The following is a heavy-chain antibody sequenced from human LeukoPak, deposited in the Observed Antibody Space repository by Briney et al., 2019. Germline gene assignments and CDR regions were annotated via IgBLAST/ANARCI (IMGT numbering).Heavy chain of an antibody. CDR1: GGSISSYY. Sequence: PSETLSLTCTVSGGSISSYYWSWSRQPPGKRLEWIGYIYYSGSTHYNPTLKSRVTISVDTSKNQFSLKLSSVTAADTAVYYCARFYDSSGYYHHDAFDIWGQGTMVTVSS. J-gene: IGHJ3*02. D-gene: IGHD3-22*01. CDR2: IYYSGST. CDR3: ARFYDSSGYYHHDAFDI. V-gene: IGHV4-59*01.